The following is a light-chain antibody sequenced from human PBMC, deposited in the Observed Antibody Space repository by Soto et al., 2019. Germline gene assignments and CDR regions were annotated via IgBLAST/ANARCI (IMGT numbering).Light chain of an antibody. CDR2: DVN. J-gene: IGLJ1*01. CDR3: AAWDDSLNGYV. Sequence: QSALTQPRSVSGSPGQSVTISCTGTSSDVGAYNYVSWFQQHPGKAPKLMMSDVNQRSSGVPDRFSGSKSGTSASLAISGLQSEDEADYYCAAWDDSLNGYVFGAGTKLTVL. CDR1: SSDVGAYNY. V-gene: IGLV2-11*01.